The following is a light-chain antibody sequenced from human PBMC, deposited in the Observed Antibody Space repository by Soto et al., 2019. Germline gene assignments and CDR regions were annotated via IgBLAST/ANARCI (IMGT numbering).Light chain of an antibody. Sequence: DIQMTQSPSSLSASVGDRVTITCRASQSISSYLNWYQQKPGEAPKLLIYAASSLQSGVPPRFSGSGSGTDFTLTISSLQPEDFATYYCQQSYSTPFTFGPGTKVDIK. CDR3: QQSYSTPFT. CDR1: QSISSY. J-gene: IGKJ3*01. CDR2: AAS. V-gene: IGKV1-39*01.